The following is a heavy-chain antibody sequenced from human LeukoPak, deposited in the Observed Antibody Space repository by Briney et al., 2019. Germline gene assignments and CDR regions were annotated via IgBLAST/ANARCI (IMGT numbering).Heavy chain of an antibody. CDR2: TYYRSKWYN. CDR1: GDSVSSNSAA. J-gene: IGHJ5*02. CDR3: AREAWDYDILTGYQYSNWFDP. V-gene: IGHV6-1*01. D-gene: IGHD3-9*01. Sequence: SQTLSLTCAISGDSVSSNSAAWNWIRQSPSRGLEWLGRTYYRSKWYNVYAVSVKSRITINPDTSKNQFSLQLNSVTPEDTAVYYCAREAWDYDILTGYQYSNWFDPWGQGTLVTVSS.